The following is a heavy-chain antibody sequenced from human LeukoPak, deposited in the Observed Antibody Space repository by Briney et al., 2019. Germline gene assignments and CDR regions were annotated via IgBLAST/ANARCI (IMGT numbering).Heavy chain of an antibody. J-gene: IGHJ4*02. CDR3: AKDPLRGYSYGLFDY. V-gene: IGHV3-30*18. CDR1: GFTFSSYG. D-gene: IGHD5-18*01. Sequence: GGSLRLSCAASGFTFSSYGMHWVRQAPGKGLEWVAVISYDGSNKYYADSVKGRFTISRDNSKSTLYLQMNSLRAEDTAVYYCAKDPLRGYSYGLFDYWAREPWSPSPQ. CDR2: ISYDGSNK.